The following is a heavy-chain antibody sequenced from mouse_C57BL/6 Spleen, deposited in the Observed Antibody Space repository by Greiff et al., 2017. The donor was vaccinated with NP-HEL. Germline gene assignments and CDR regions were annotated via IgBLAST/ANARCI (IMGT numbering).Heavy chain of an antibody. V-gene: IGHV5-4*01. J-gene: IGHJ2*01. D-gene: IGHD4-1*01. CDR2: ISDGGSYT. CDR1: GFTFSSYA. Sequence: EVKVVESGGGLVKPGGSLKLSCAASGFTFSSYAMSWVRQTPEKRLEWVATISDGGSYTYYPDNVKGRFTISRDNAKNNLYLQMSHLKSEDTAMYYCARDWDEDYFDYWGQGTTLTVSS. CDR3: ARDWDEDYFDY.